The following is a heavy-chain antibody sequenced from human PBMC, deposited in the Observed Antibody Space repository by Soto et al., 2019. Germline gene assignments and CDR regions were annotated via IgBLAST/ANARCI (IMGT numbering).Heavy chain of an antibody. CDR3: ARSPPYDILTGYRWYYYYMDV. CDR1: GGSISSGGSY. D-gene: IGHD3-9*01. J-gene: IGHJ6*03. V-gene: IGHV4-31*03. Sequence: QVQLQESGPGLVKPSQTLSLTCTVSGGSISSGGSYWSWIRQHPGKALEWIGYIYYSGSTYYNPSLKSRVTISVDTSKNQFSLKLSSVTAADTAVYYCARSPPYDILTGYRWYYYYMDVWGKGTTVTVSS. CDR2: IYYSGST.